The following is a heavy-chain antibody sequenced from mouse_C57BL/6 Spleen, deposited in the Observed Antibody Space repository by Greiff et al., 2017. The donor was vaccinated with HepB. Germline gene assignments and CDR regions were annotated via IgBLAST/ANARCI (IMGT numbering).Heavy chain of an antibody. D-gene: IGHD1-1*01. CDR3: ARIPHYYYGSSYYAMDY. Sequence: QVQLQQSGAELVKPGASVKISCKASGYAFSSYWMNWVKQRPGKGLEWIGQIYPGDGDTNYNGKFKGKATLTADKSSSTAYMQLSSLTSEDSAVYFCARIPHYYYGSSYYAMDYWGQGTSVTVSS. CDR1: GYAFSSYW. CDR2: IYPGDGDT. V-gene: IGHV1-80*01. J-gene: IGHJ4*01.